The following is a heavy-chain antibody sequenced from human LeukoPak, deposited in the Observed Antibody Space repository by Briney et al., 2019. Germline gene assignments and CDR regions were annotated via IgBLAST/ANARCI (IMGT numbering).Heavy chain of an antibody. Sequence: SETLSLTCTVSGGSISSYYWSWIRQPPGKGLEWIGYIYYSGSTNYNPSLKSRVTISVDTSKNQFSPKLSSVTAADTAVYYCARFAAALDYWGQGTLVTVSS. D-gene: IGHD2-2*01. CDR1: GGSISSYY. J-gene: IGHJ4*02. V-gene: IGHV4-59*01. CDR2: IYYSGST. CDR3: ARFAAALDY.